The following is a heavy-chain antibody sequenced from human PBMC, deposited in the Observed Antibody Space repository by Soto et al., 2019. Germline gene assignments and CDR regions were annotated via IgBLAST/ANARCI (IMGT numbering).Heavy chain of an antibody. CDR2: IYYSGST. V-gene: IGHV4-59*01. D-gene: IGHD3-22*01. CDR3: ALFNFGYYDSSGYHPFDY. CDR1: GGSISSYY. Sequence: PSETLSLTCTVSGGSISSYYWSWIRQPPGKGLEWIGYIYYSGSTNYNPSLKSRVTISVDTSKNQFSLKLSSVTAADTAVYYCALFNFGYYDSSGYHPFDYWGQGTLVTVSS. J-gene: IGHJ4*02.